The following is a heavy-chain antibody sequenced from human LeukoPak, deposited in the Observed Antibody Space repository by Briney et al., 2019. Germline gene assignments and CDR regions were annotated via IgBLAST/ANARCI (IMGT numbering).Heavy chain of an antibody. V-gene: IGHV1-69*13. CDR3: ARDLGDYGDYPNWFDP. Sequence: GASVKVSCKASGGTFSSYAISWVRQAPGQGLEWMGGIIPIFGTANYVQKFQGRVTITADESTSTAYMELSSLRSEDTAVYYCARDLGDYGDYPNWFDPWGQGTLVTVSS. CDR2: IIPIFGTA. CDR1: GGTFSSYA. J-gene: IGHJ5*02. D-gene: IGHD4-17*01.